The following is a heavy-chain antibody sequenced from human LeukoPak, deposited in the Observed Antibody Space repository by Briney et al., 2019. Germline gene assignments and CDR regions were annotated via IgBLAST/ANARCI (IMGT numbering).Heavy chain of an antibody. D-gene: IGHD3-16*02. J-gene: IGHJ5*02. CDR1: GDSISTYY. V-gene: IGHV4-59*01. Sequence: SETLSLTCAMSGDSISTYYWSWIRQPPGKGLEWTAYIHYNGKTNYNPSLKSRVTISVDTSKRQFSLSLRSVTAADTAIYYCARAGFLITFGGVISWGQGTLVTVSS. CDR2: IHYNGKT. CDR3: ARAGFLITFGGVIS.